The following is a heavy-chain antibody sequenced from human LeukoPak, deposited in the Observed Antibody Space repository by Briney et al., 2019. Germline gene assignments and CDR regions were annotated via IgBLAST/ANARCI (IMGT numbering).Heavy chain of an antibody. CDR1: GGSFSGYY. Sequence: SETLSLTCAVYGGSFSGYYRSWIRQPPGKGLEWIGEINHSGSTNYNPSLKSRVTISVDTSKNQFSLKLSSVTAADTAVYYCARGGGYSYGYGLGFDYWGQGSLVTVSS. V-gene: IGHV4-34*01. CDR2: INHSGST. J-gene: IGHJ4*02. CDR3: ARGGGYSYGYGLGFDY. D-gene: IGHD5-18*01.